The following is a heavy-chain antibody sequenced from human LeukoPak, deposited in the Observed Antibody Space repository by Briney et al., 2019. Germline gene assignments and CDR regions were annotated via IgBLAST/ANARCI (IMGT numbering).Heavy chain of an antibody. D-gene: IGHD1-1*01. Sequence: PSETLSLTCVVSGFAIRSGYYWGWIRPPPGKGLEWIANIHVSGTTFYNSSLNSRVAISIDTSKNQFSLKLSSVTAADTAVYFCAREAERRIVNWGRGTLVTVSS. CDR2: IHVSGTT. J-gene: IGHJ4*02. CDR3: AREAERRIVN. CDR1: GFAIRSGYY. V-gene: IGHV4-38-2*02.